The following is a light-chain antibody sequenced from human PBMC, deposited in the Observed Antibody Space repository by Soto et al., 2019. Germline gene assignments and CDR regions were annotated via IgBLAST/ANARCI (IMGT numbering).Light chain of an antibody. CDR3: QQYTFWPPLT. CDR2: DAS. CDR1: QSVNSN. J-gene: IGKJ4*01. Sequence: EIVMTQSPATLSVSPGERATLSCRASQSVNSNLAWYRQKPGQAPRLLISDASTRATGVPARFSGSGSGTEFTLTISSLQSEDSGIYYCQQYTFWPPLTFGGGTKVELQ. V-gene: IGKV3-15*01.